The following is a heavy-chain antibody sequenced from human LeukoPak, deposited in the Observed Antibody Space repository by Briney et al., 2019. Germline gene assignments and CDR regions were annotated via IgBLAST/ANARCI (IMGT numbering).Heavy chain of an antibody. Sequence: GGSLRLSCAASGFTISNYWMTWVRQTPGKGLEWVANIKSDGSENSYVDSVKGRFTISRDNAKNSLYLQMNSLRAEDTAVYYCARGSRVGAREGAFDIWGQGTMVTVSS. D-gene: IGHD1-26*01. CDR1: GFTISNYW. CDR3: ARGSRVGAREGAFDI. J-gene: IGHJ3*02. CDR2: IKSDGSEN. V-gene: IGHV3-7*01.